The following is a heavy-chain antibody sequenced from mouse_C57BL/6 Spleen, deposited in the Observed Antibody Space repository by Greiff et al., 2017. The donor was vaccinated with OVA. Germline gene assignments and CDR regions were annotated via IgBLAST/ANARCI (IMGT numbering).Heavy chain of an antibody. Sequence: VQRVESGPGLVQPSQSLSITCTVSGFSLTSYGVHWVRQSPGKGLEWLGVIWSGGSTDYNAAFISRLSISKDNSKSQVFFKMNSLQADDTAIYYCARSDYGTLYYAMDYWGQGTSVTVSS. CDR3: ARSDYGTLYYAMDY. D-gene: IGHD2-1*01. CDR2: IWSGGST. CDR1: GFSLTSYG. V-gene: IGHV2-2*01. J-gene: IGHJ4*01.